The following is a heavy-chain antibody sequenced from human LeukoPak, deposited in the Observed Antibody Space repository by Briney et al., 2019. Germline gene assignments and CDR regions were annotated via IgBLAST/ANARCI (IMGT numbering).Heavy chain of an antibody. D-gene: IGHD4-23*01. CDR1: GGSISSSSYY. Sequence: SETLSLTCTVSGGSISSSSYYWGWIRQPPGKGLEWIGTIYNSGSTYYNPSLKSRVTISVDASKNQFSLKLSSVTAADTAVYYCARDQRWSARSYSYYYMDVWGKGTTVTVSS. CDR3: ARDQRWSARSYSYYYMDV. J-gene: IGHJ6*03. V-gene: IGHV4-39*07. CDR2: IYNSGST.